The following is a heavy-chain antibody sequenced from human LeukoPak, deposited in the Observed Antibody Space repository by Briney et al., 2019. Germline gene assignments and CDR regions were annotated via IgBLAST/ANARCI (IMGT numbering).Heavy chain of an antibody. CDR1: GGSINSGDW. D-gene: IGHD1-26*01. J-gene: IGHJ4*02. CDR3: ASNQGMGAYFDS. Sequence: SGTLSLTCGVSGGSINSGDWWTWVRQPPGKGLEWIGEIYHDGNTYYNPSLESRVTISVDKSKNQFSLTLSSVTAADTAVYYCASNQGMGAYFDSWGQGTLVTVSS. V-gene: IGHV4-4*02. CDR2: IYHDGNT.